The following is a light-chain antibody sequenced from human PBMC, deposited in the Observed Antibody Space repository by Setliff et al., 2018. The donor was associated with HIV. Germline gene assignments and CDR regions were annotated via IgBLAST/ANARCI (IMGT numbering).Light chain of an antibody. Sequence: QSALTQPASVSGSPGQSVTISCTGTSSDVGGYNFVSWYQQHPGKTPELLIYDVTNRPSGVSDCFSGSKSGNTASLTISGLQPEDEADYYCSSYTSTRALLFGGGTK. V-gene: IGLV2-14*03. CDR3: SSYTSTRALL. J-gene: IGLJ2*01. CDR2: DVT. CDR1: SSDVGGYNF.